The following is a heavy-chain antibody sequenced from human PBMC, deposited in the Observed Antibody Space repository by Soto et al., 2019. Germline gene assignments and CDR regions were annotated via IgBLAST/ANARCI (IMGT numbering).Heavy chain of an antibody. CDR2: ISTGSSTI. CDR3: ARAIAAAGGEYYYSYHYMDV. Sequence: GGSPRLSCAASGFTFSSYSMDWVRQAPGKGLEWVSYISTGSSTIYYADSVKGRFTISRDNAKNSLYLQMHSLRAEDTAVYYCARAIAAAGGEYYYSYHYMDVWGKGTTVTVSS. CDR1: GFTFSSYS. V-gene: IGHV3-48*01. D-gene: IGHD6-13*01. J-gene: IGHJ6*03.